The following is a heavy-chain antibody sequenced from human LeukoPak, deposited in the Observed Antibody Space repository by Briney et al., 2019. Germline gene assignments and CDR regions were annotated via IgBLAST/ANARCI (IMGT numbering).Heavy chain of an antibody. CDR1: GFTFSSYG. J-gene: IGHJ4*02. V-gene: IGHV3-33*06. CDR2: VWYDGSNK. D-gene: IGHD4-23*01. Sequence: GGSLRLSCAASGFTFSSYGMHWVRQAPGKGLEWVAVVWYDGSNKYYADSVKGRFTISRDNSKNTLYLQMNSLRAEDTAVYYCAKDFFAVDYGGNCLDYWGQGTLVTVSS. CDR3: AKDFFAVDYGGNCLDY.